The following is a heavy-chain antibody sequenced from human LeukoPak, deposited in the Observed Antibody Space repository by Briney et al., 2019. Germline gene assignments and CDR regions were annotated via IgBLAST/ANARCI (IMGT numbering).Heavy chain of an antibody. Sequence: GESLKISCKGSGYSFISYWIGWVRQMPGIGLEWMGIIYPGDSDSRYSPSFQGQVTISADKSISTAYLQWSSLKASDTAMYYCARQVAYTSGRTFDFWGQGTLVTVSS. V-gene: IGHV5-51*01. J-gene: IGHJ4*02. CDR1: GYSFISYW. D-gene: IGHD6-19*01. CDR2: IYPGDSDS. CDR3: ARQVAYTSGRTFDF.